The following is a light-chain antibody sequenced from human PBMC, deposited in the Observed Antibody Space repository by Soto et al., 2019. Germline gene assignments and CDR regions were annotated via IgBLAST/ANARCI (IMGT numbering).Light chain of an antibody. J-gene: IGLJ1*01. CDR3: SSYTSSSTLVV. V-gene: IGLV2-14*01. CDR2: DVS. Sequence: QSVLTQPASVSGSPGQSITISCTGTSSDVGGYNAVCWYQQHPGKAPKLMIYDVSNRPSGVSNRFSGSKSGNTASLTISGLQAEDEADYYCSSYTSSSTLVVFGTGTKLTVL. CDR1: SSDVGGYNA.